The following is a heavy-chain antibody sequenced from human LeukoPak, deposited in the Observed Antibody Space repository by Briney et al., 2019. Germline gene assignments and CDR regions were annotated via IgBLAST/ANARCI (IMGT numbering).Heavy chain of an antibody. CDR1: GYTFTGYY. J-gene: IGHJ4*02. Sequence: ASVKVSCKASGYTFTGYYMHWVRQAPGQGLEWMGWINPNSGGTNYAQKFQGRVTMTRDTSISTAYMELSRLRSDDTAVYYCASGTTDIVAVPATLRNYYFDYWGQGTLVTVSS. V-gene: IGHV1-2*02. D-gene: IGHD2-2*01. CDR3: ASGTTDIVAVPATLRNYYFDY. CDR2: INPNSGGT.